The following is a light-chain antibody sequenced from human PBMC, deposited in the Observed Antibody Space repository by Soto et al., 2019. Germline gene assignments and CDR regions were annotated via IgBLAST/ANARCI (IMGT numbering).Light chain of an antibody. V-gene: IGKV3D-15*01. J-gene: IGKJ1*01. CDR2: GAS. Sequence: EIVMTQSPATLSVSPGERATLSCRASQSVSSRLAWYQQKPGQAPRLLISGASSRATGIPDRFSGSGSATEFTLTISSLQPDDFATYYCQQYSTYPWTFGQGTKVDIK. CDR3: QQYSTYPWT. CDR1: QSVSSR.